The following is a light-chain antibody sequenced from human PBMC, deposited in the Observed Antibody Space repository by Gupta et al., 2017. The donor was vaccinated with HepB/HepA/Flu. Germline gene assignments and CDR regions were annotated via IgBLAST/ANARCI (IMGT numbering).Light chain of an antibody. Sequence: QSALIQPASVSESPGQSITISCTGTSSDIGSYNYVSWYQQFPGKAPKLMIYDVSKRPAGIANRFFGSKSGNTASLTISGLQAEDEADYYCSSDSSSNTLVFGGGTKLTVL. CDR1: SSDIGSYNY. J-gene: IGLJ2*01. CDR3: SSDSSSNTLV. V-gene: IGLV2-14*03. CDR2: DVS.